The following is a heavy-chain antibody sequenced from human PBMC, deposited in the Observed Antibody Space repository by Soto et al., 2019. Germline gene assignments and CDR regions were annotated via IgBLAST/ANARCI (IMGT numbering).Heavy chain of an antibody. Sequence: SETLSLTCTVSGGSISRYCWRWIRQPSGKGLEWIGRIYPSGSTNYSPSLKSRVTMSVDTSKNQLSLKLSSVTAADTAVYYCARGEVCYGYGMDVWGQGTTVTVSS. D-gene: IGHD2-2*01. CDR3: ARGEVCYGYGMDV. J-gene: IGHJ6*02. V-gene: IGHV4-4*07. CDR2: IYPSGST. CDR1: GGSISRYC.